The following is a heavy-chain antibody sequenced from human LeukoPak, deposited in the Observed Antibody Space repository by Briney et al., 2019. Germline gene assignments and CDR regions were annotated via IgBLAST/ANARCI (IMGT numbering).Heavy chain of an antibody. CDR2: VTSDGSTT. CDR1: GFTFSIPW. Sequence: GGSLRLSCAASGFTFSIPWMHWVRQAPGKGLVWVSHVTSDGSTTVYADSVRGRFTISRDNAKNTLYPQMNSLRVEDTAVYYCATGALGQSYFDLWGRGTLVTVSS. V-gene: IGHV3-74*01. D-gene: IGHD7-27*01. J-gene: IGHJ2*01. CDR3: ATGALGQSYFDL.